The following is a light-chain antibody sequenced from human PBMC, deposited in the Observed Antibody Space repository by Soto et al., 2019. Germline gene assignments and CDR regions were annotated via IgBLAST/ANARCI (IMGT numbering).Light chain of an antibody. CDR2: EGN. Sequence: QSALTQPASVSGSPGQSITISCTGTSSDVGSYDLVSWYQQYPGKPPKLMIYEGNKRPSGVSHRFSVSKSGNTASLTISGLQAEDEADYYCSSYTISSTWVFGGGTKVTVL. CDR1: SSDVGSYDL. J-gene: IGLJ3*02. V-gene: IGLV2-14*02. CDR3: SSYTISSTWV.